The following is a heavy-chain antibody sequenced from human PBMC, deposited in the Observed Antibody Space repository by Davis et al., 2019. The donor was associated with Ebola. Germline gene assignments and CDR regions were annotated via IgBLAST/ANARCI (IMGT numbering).Heavy chain of an antibody. D-gene: IGHD2-21*02. Sequence: PGGSLRPSCAASGFTFSSYGMHWVGQAQGKGLEWVAVISYDGSNKYYADSVKGRFTISRDNSKNTLYLQMSSLRAEDTAVYYCARGPVVVTADYFDYWGQGTLVTVSS. J-gene: IGHJ4*02. CDR1: GFTFSSYG. V-gene: IGHV3-30*03. CDR2: ISYDGSNK. CDR3: ARGPVVVTADYFDY.